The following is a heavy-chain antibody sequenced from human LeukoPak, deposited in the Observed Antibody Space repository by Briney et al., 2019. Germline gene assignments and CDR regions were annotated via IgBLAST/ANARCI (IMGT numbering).Heavy chain of an antibody. CDR2: IYYSGST. Sequence: PSETLSLTCTVSGGSISSGGYYWGWIRQPPGKGLEWIGNIYYSGSTYYNPSLKSRVTISVDTSNNHFSLKLSSVTAADTAVYCCARIVFRGSYRFDYWGQGTLLTVSS. CDR3: ARIVFRGSYRFDY. CDR1: GGSISSGGYY. J-gene: IGHJ4*02. V-gene: IGHV4-39*02. D-gene: IGHD1-26*01.